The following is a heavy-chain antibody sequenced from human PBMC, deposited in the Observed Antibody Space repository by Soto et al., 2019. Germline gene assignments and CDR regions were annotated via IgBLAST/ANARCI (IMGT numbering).Heavy chain of an antibody. J-gene: IGHJ6*02. D-gene: IGHD3-10*01. V-gene: IGHV4-59*01. Sequence: PSETLSLTCTVSGGSISSYYWSWIRQPPGKGLEWIGYIYYSGSTNYNPSLKSRVTISVDTSKNQFSLKLSSVTAADTAVYYCARDHALVRGVTTYYYYGMDVWGHGTTVTVSS. CDR3: ARDHALVRGVTTYYYYGMDV. CDR2: IYYSGST. CDR1: GGSISSYY.